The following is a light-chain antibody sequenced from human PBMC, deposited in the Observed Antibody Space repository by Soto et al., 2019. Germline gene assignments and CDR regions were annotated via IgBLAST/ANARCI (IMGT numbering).Light chain of an antibody. CDR2: AAS. J-gene: IGKJ4*01. Sequence: DIQMTQSPSSVSASVGDRVTITCRASQGITSWLAWYQQTPGRAPKLLIYAASSLQSGVPSRFSGSGSGRDFTLTISSLQPEDFATDFCQQTSSFPLTFGGGTKVEIK. V-gene: IGKV1-12*01. CDR3: QQTSSFPLT. CDR1: QGITSW.